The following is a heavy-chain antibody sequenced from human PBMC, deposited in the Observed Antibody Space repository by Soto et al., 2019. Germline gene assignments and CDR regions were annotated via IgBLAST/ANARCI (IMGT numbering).Heavy chain of an antibody. V-gene: IGHV3-23*01. J-gene: IGHJ4*02. CDR2: LRGSGTST. CDR3: ERWATIFGVPEAILDY. Sequence: EVQLLDSGGGLVQPGGSLRLSCAASGFTFSTYAMSWVRRAPGKGLEWVSSLRGSGTSTYYGDSVKGRFTISRDNSKNTVYLQMNSLRDEDTAVSFCERWATIFGVPEAILDYWGQGTQVTVSS. CDR1: GFTFSTYA. D-gene: IGHD3-3*01.